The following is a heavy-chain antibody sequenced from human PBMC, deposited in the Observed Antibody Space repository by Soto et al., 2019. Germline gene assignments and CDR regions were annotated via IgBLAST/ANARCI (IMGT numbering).Heavy chain of an antibody. V-gene: IGHV1-46*01. J-gene: IGHJ4*02. CDR2: INFNGGST. CDR3: AVSQYGYNNGWPPFFDH. CDR1: GHTFTTYY. D-gene: IGHD6-19*01. Sequence: SCKASGHTFTTYYMHWVRQAPRQGLDWMGIINFNGGSTTYAQQFQGRVTMTRDTPTSTVYMELSSLRSEDTAIYYCAVSQYGYNNGWPPFFDHWAQGTLVTV.